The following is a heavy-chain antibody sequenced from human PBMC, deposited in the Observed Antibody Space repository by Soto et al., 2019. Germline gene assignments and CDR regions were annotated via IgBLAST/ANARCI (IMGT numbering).Heavy chain of an antibody. CDR2: IYHSGST. Sequence: TSETLSLTCAVSGGSISSGGYSWSWIRQPPGKGLEWIGYIYHSGSTYYNPSLKSRVTISLDTSKNQFSLKLSSVTAADTAVYYCAGAGTSGSYEMTAKFDYWGQGTLVTVSS. CDR3: AGAGTSGSYEMTAKFDY. CDR1: GGSISSGGYS. V-gene: IGHV4-30-2*01. J-gene: IGHJ4*02. D-gene: IGHD3-10*01.